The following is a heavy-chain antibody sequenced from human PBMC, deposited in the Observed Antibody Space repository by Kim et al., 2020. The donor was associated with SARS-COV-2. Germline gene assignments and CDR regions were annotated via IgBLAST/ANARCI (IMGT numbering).Heavy chain of an antibody. J-gene: IGHJ4*02. CDR1: GGSISSSSYY. V-gene: IGHV4-39*07. D-gene: IGHD3-9*01. CDR3: ARDPGYYFDY. Sequence: SETLSLTCTVSGGSISSSSYYWGWIRQPPGKGLEWIGSIYYSGSTYYNPSLKSRVTISVDTSKNQFSLKLSSVTAADTAVYYCARDPGYYFDYWGQGTL. CDR2: IYYSGST.